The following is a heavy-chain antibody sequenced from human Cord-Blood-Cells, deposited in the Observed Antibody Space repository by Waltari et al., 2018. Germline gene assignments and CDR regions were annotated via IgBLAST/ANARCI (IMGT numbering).Heavy chain of an antibody. J-gene: IGHJ3*02. Sequence: QVQLVQSGAEVKKPGSSVKVSCKASGGTFSSYAISWVRQAPGQGLEWMGGSIPILGTANYIQKFQGRVTITADESTSTAYMGLSSLRSEDTAVYYCARVPRSAFDIWGQGTMVTVSS. V-gene: IGHV1-69*01. CDR2: SIPILGTA. CDR1: GGTFSSYA. CDR3: ARVPRSAFDI.